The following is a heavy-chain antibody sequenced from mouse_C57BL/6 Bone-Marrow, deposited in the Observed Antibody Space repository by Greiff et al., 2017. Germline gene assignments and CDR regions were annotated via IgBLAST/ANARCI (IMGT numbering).Heavy chain of an antibody. D-gene: IGHD1-1*01. CDR2: IDPSDSYT. V-gene: IGHV1-69*01. J-gene: IGHJ1*03. CDR3: ARENYGTWYFDV. Sequence: MPGQGLEWSGEIDPSDSYTNYNQKFKGKSTLTVDKSSSTAYMQLSSLTSEDSAVYYCARENYGTWYFDVWGTGTTVTVSS.